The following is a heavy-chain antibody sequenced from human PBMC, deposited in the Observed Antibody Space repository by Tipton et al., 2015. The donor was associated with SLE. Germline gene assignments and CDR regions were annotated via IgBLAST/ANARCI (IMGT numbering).Heavy chain of an antibody. CDR2: IYYSGST. CDR1: GYSISSGYY. Sequence: GLVKPSETLSLTCAVSGYSISSGYYWGWIRQPPGKWLEWIGSIYYSGSTYYNPSLKCRVTISVDTSKNQFSLKLSSVTAADTAVYYCARTRGSGGDAFDIWGQGTMVTVSS. CDR3: ARTRGSGGDAFDI. D-gene: IGHD3-10*01. J-gene: IGHJ3*02. V-gene: IGHV4-38-2*01.